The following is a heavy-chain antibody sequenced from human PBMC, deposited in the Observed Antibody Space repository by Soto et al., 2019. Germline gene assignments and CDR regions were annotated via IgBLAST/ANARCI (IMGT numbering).Heavy chain of an antibody. CDR1: GGSISSYY. Sequence: SETLSLTCTVSGGSISSYYWSWIRQPPGKGLEWIGYIYYSGSANYNPSLKSRVTISVDTSKNQFPLKLSSVTAADTAVYYCARDGSGGSNFDYWGQGTRVTVSS. CDR2: IYYSGSA. D-gene: IGHD2-15*01. CDR3: ARDGSGGSNFDY. J-gene: IGHJ4*02. V-gene: IGHV4-59*01.